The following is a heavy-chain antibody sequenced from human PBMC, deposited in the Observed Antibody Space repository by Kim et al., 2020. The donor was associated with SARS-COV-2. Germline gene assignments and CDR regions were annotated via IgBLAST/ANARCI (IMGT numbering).Heavy chain of an antibody. D-gene: IGHD4-17*01. J-gene: IGHJ4*02. Sequence: YNPSRRSRVTIAVDTSKHQFSLKLSSVTAADTAVYYCASDDYGDQRIFDYWGQGTLVTVSS. V-gene: IGHV4-39*01. CDR3: ASDDYGDQRIFDY.